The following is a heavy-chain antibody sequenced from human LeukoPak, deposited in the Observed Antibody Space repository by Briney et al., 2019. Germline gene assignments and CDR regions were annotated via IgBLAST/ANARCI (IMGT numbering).Heavy chain of an antibody. Sequence: ASVNVSCKASGYSFTSYGITWVRQAPGQGLEWMGWISPYDGATEYAQNLQDRVSMTIDTSTNTAHVEVRSLKSDDTAIYYCARDTDWTLDYWGQGTLVTVSS. D-gene: IGHD3-9*01. V-gene: IGHV1-18*01. CDR2: ISPYDGAT. J-gene: IGHJ4*02. CDR1: GYSFTSYG. CDR3: ARDTDWTLDY.